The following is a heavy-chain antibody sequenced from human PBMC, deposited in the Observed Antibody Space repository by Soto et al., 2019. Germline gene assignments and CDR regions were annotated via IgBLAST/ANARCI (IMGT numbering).Heavy chain of an antibody. Sequence: GGSLRLSCAASGFTFSSYAMHWVRQAPGKGLEWVAVISYDGSNKYYADSVKGRFTISRDNSKNTLYLQMNSLRAEDTAVYYCARSPCGGDCYSAGDYYYGMDVWGQGTTVTVSS. D-gene: IGHD2-21*02. V-gene: IGHV3-30-3*01. CDR2: ISYDGSNK. J-gene: IGHJ6*02. CDR1: GFTFSSYA. CDR3: ARSPCGGDCYSAGDYYYGMDV.